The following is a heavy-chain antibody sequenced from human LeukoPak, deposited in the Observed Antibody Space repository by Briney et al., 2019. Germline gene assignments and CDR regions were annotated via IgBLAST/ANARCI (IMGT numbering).Heavy chain of an antibody. CDR3: ARGLGTLPPGGY. D-gene: IGHD4-23*01. Sequence: ETLSLTCAVYGGSFRGYYWSWIRQPPRKGLEGIGEINHSGSTNYNPSLKSRVTISVDTSKNQFSLKLSSVTAADTAVYYCARGLGTLPPGGYWGQGTLVTVSS. J-gene: IGHJ4*02. V-gene: IGHV4-34*01. CDR1: GGSFRGYY. CDR2: INHSGST.